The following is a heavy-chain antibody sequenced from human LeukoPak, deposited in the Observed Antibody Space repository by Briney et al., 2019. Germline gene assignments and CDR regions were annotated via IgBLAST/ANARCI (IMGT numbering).Heavy chain of an antibody. CDR2: INPNSGGT. CDR1: GYTFTGYY. CDR3: ARARLVGATNWFDP. V-gene: IGHV1-2*02. Sequence: GASVKVSCKASGYTFTGYYMHWVRQAPRQGLEWMGWINPNSGGTNYAQKFQGRVTMTRDTSISTGYMELSRLRSDDTAVYYCARARLVGATNWFDPWGQGTLVTVPS. D-gene: IGHD1-26*01. J-gene: IGHJ5*02.